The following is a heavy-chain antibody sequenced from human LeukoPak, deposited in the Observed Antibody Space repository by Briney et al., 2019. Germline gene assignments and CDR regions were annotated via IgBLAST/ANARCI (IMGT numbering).Heavy chain of an antibody. V-gene: IGHV4-30-2*03. Sequence: PSQTLSLTCAVSGGSISSGGYSWSWIRQPPGKGLEWIGSIYHSGSTYYNASLKSRVTISVDTSKNQFSLKLSSVTAADTAVYYCAKYCIISSCYGSHLGYWGQGTLVTVSS. J-gene: IGHJ4*02. CDR2: IYHSGST. CDR1: GGSISSGGYS. CDR3: AKYCIISSCYGSHLGY. D-gene: IGHD2-2*01.